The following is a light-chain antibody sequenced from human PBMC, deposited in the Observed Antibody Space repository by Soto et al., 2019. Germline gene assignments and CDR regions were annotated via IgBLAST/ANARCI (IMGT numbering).Light chain of an antibody. V-gene: IGKV1-9*01. CDR1: QGISSY. Sequence: IHLTHSPSSLSSSVVDRVTITCRASQGISSYLAWHQQKPGKAPKLLIYAASTLQSGVPSRFSGSGSGTDFTLTISSLQPDDFATYYCQHYNSYSEAFGQGTKVDIK. CDR2: AAS. J-gene: IGKJ1*01. CDR3: QHYNSYSEA.